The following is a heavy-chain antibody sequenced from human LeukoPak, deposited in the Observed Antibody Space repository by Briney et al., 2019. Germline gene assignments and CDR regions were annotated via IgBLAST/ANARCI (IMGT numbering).Heavy chain of an antibody. CDR3: ARDRVGGAFDI. CDR2: ISSSSSTI. J-gene: IGHJ3*02. CDR1: GFTFSSHS. D-gene: IGHD3-16*01. Sequence: GGSLRLSCAASGFTFSSHSMNWVRQAPGKGLEWVSYISSSSSTIYYADSVKGRFTISRDNAKNSLYLQMNSLRAEDTAVYYCARDRVGGAFDIWGQGTMVTVSS. V-gene: IGHV3-48*04.